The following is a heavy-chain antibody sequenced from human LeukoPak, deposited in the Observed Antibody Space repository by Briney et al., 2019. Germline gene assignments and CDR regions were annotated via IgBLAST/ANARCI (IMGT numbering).Heavy chain of an antibody. CDR2: ISNSGGST. Sequence: TGGSLRLSCAASGFTFSSYGMSWVRQAPGKGLEWVSVISNSGGSTDYADSVKGRFTISRDNARNSLYLQMNSLRADDTAVYYCARLLEPATGYYMDVWGKGTTVTISS. CDR3: ARLLEPATGYYMDV. D-gene: IGHD5-24*01. CDR1: GFTFSSYG. J-gene: IGHJ6*03. V-gene: IGHV3-23*01.